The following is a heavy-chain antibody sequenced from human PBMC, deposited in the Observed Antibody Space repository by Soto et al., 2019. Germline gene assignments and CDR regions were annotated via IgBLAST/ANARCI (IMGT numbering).Heavy chain of an antibody. CDR3: ARSSGAAAGPNWFDP. D-gene: IGHD6-13*01. V-gene: IGHV4-39*01. CDR2: IYYSGST. Sequence: QLQLQESGPGLVKPSETLSLTCTVSGGSISSSSYYWGWIRQPPGKGLEWIGSIYYSGSTYYNPSLKSRVTISVDTSKNQFSLKLSSVTDADTAVYYCARSSGAAAGPNWFDPWGQGTLVTVSS. CDR1: GGSISSSSYY. J-gene: IGHJ5*02.